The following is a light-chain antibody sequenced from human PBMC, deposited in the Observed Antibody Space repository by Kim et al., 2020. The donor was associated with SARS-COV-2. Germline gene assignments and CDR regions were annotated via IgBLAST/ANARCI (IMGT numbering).Light chain of an antibody. J-gene: IGKJ4*01. CDR2: AAS. Sequence: IRMTQSPSSLSASTGDRVTITCRASQGISSYLAWYQQKPGKAPKLLIYAASTLQSGVPSRFSGSGSGTDFTLTISSLQSEDFATYYCQQYYSYPRTFGRGTKVDIK. V-gene: IGKV1-8*01. CDR3: QQYYSYPRT. CDR1: QGISSY.